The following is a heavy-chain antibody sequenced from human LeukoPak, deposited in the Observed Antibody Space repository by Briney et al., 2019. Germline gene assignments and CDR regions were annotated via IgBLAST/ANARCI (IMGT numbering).Heavy chain of an antibody. D-gene: IGHD1-26*01. CDR3: ARVGRSRGSLPNSYYYMDV. Sequence: SVKVSCKASGDIFNSYSISWVRQAPGQGLEWMGGSIPIFGSANYAQNFQGRVTFTTDQSTSTAYMELSSLSSEDTAVYYCARVGRSRGSLPNSYYYMDVWGKGTTVTVSS. CDR1: GDIFNSYS. J-gene: IGHJ6*03. CDR2: SIPIFGSA. V-gene: IGHV1-69*05.